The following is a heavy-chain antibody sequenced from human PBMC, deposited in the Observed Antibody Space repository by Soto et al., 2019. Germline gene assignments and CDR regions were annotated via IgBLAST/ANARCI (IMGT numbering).Heavy chain of an antibody. Sequence: PGESLKISCKASGYNFNNYWIGWVRQMPEKGLEWMGFIYPDDSDTKYSPSFQGQVTISVDKSITTASLQWSSLKASDTAMYYCARIPFAATGFYFDYCAQGTLVTVSS. CDR1: GYNFNNYW. CDR2: IYPDDSDT. CDR3: ARIPFAATGFYFDY. D-gene: IGHD6-13*01. V-gene: IGHV5-51*01. J-gene: IGHJ4*02.